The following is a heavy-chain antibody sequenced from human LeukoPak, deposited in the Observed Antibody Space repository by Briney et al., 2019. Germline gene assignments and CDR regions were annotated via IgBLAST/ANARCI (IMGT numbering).Heavy chain of an antibody. Sequence: GGSLRLSCAASGFTFDDYAMRWVRQAPGKGLEWVSAISSTSGNIDCADSVKGRFTISRDNPKNTLYLQMNSLRAEDTAVYYCARESVEDAFDIGGQGTMVTVSS. D-gene: IGHD1-1*01. CDR1: GFTFDDYA. V-gene: IGHV3-9*01. CDR3: ARESVEDAFDI. J-gene: IGHJ3*02. CDR2: ISSTSGNI.